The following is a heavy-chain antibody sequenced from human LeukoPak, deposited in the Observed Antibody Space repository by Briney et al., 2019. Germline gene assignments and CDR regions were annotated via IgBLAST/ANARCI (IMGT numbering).Heavy chain of an antibody. CDR3: AREDRYGDYLDY. J-gene: IGHJ4*02. D-gene: IGHD4-17*01. Sequence: KSSQTLSLTCTVSGGSISSGGYYWSWIRQHPGKGLEWIGYIYYSGSTNYNPSLKSRVTISVDTSKNQFSLKLSSVTAADTAVYYCAREDRYGDYLDYWGQGTLVTVSS. V-gene: IGHV4-61*08. CDR1: GGSISSGGYY. CDR2: IYYSGST.